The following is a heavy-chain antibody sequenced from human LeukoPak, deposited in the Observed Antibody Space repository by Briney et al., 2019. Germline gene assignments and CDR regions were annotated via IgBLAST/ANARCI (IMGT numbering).Heavy chain of an antibody. CDR1: GGSISSYY. Sequence: SETLSLTCTVSGGSISSYYWSWIRQPPGKGLEWIGYIYYSGSTNYNPSLKSRVTISVDTSKNQFSLKLSSVTAADTAVYYCARSLYSNYVPDAFDIWGQGTMVTVSS. V-gene: IGHV4-59*01. J-gene: IGHJ3*02. D-gene: IGHD4-11*01. CDR2: IYYSGST. CDR3: ARSLYSNYVPDAFDI.